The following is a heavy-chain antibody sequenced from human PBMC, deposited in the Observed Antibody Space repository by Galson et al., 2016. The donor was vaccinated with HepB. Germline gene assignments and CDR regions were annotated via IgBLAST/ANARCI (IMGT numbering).Heavy chain of an antibody. CDR1: GISFDSHG. CDR3: ARDGRRGYDMDV. V-gene: IGHV3-48*02. CDR2: IASNRRTI. Sequence: SLRLSCAASGISFDSHGMHWVRQAPGKGLEWVSYIASNRRTIYYADSARGRFTISRDNAKNSLYLQMNSLRDEDTAVYYCARDGRRGYDMDVWGQGTTVSVSS. J-gene: IGHJ6*02.